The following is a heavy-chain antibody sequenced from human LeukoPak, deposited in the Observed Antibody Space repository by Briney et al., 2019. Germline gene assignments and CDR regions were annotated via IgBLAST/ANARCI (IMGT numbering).Heavy chain of an antibody. J-gene: IGHJ4*02. Sequence: SETLSLTCTVSGDSISSTSYYWGWIRQPPGKGLEWIGSIYYSGNTYYSPSLKSRVTISVDTSKNQFSLKLSSMTAADTAVYYCAADSSGYYYGPYWGQGTLVTVSS. CDR1: GDSISSTSYY. D-gene: IGHD3-22*01. CDR3: AADSSGYYYGPY. CDR2: IYYSGNT. V-gene: IGHV4-39*01.